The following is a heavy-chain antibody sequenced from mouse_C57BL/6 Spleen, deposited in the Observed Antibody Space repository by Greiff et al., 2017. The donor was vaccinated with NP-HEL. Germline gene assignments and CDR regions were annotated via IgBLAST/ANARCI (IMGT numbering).Heavy chain of an antibody. D-gene: IGHD2-12*01. CDR3: ARDNSPFDY. Sequence: EVHLVESGGGLVKPGGSLKLSCAASGFTFSSYAMSWVRQTPEKRLEWVATISDGGSYTYYPDNVKGRFTFSRDNAKNNLYLQMSHLKYEDTAMYYCARDNSPFDYWGQGTTLTVSS. CDR1: GFTFSSYA. CDR2: ISDGGSYT. J-gene: IGHJ2*01. V-gene: IGHV5-4*01.